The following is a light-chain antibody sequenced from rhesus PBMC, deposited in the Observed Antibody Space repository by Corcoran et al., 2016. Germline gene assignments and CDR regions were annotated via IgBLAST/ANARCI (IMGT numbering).Light chain of an antibody. CDR1: QSVSSY. CDR2: GAS. V-gene: IGKV3-10*01. J-gene: IGKJ1*01. Sequence: QVILTQSPATLSLSPGERATLSCRASQSVSSYLAWYQQKPGQAPRLLIYGASSRATGIPDRFSGIGSGTNFTITISSLEPEDVGVYLCKKHSSGWTFGQGTKVEIK. CDR3: KKHSSGWT.